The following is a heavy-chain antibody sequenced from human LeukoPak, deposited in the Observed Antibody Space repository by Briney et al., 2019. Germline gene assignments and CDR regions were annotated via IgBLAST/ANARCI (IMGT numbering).Heavy chain of an antibody. CDR1: GGSISSSSYY. CDR2: IYYSGST. CDR3: ARDPSSLTYYYDSSGRIPI. J-gene: IGHJ3*02. V-gene: IGHV4-39*07. Sequence: SETLSLTCTVSGGSISSSSYYWGWIRQPPGKGLEWIGSIYYSGSTYYNPSLKSRVTISVDTSKNQFSLKLSSVTAADTAVYYCARDPSSLTYYYDSSGRIPIWGQGTMVTVSS. D-gene: IGHD3-22*01.